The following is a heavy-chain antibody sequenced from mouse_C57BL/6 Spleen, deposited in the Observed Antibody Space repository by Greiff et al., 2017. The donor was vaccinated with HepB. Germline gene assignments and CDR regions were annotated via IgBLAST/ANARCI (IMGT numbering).Heavy chain of an antibody. J-gene: IGHJ1*03. CDR3: TRDRDGYYRYFDV. Sequence: DVMLVESGEGLVKPGGSLKLSCAASGFTFSSYAMSWVRQTPEKRLEWVAYISSGGDYIYYADTVKGRFTISRDNARNTLYLQMSSLKSEDTAMYYCTRDRDGYYRYFDVWGTGTTVTVSS. CDR2: ISSGGDYI. D-gene: IGHD2-3*01. CDR1: GFTFSSYA. V-gene: IGHV5-9-1*02.